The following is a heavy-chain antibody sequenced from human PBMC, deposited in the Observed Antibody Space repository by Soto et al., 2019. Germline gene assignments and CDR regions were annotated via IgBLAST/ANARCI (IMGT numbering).Heavy chain of an antibody. CDR1: GFTFGTYA. Sequence: EVQLLESVGGLVQPGGSLRLSCEASGFTFGTYAMSWVRQAPGKGLDWVSGITGTGAHTYYTDSVKGRFTISRDNSKKTLYLQLNSLGADDTAVYYCAKGNGGGYFDLWGRGSLVTVSS. J-gene: IGHJ2*01. CDR2: ITGTGAHT. V-gene: IGHV3-23*01. D-gene: IGHD2-21*01. CDR3: AKGNGGGYFDL.